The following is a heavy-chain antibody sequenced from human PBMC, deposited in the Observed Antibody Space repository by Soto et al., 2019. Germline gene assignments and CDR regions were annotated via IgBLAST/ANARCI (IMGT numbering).Heavy chain of an antibody. J-gene: IGHJ4*02. V-gene: IGHV1-8*02. CDR2: MNPNSGNT. D-gene: IGHD6-19*01. CDR1: GYTFISYD. CDR3: ARERSSGWLDY. Sequence: QVQLVQSGAEVKKPGASVKVSCKASGYTFISYDINWVRQATGQGLEWMGWMNPNSGNTGYAQKFQGRXTXTXXTSISTAYMELSSLRSEDTAVYYCARERSSGWLDYWGQGTLVTVSS.